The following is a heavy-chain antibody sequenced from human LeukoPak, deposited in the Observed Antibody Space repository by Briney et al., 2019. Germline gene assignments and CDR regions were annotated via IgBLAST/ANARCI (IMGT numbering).Heavy chain of an antibody. V-gene: IGHV1-69*06. CDR3: ARVISVRGGSYYYYYYYMDV. Sequence: SVKVSCKASGGTFSSYAISWVRQAPGQGLEWMGGIIPIFGTANYAQKFQGRVTITADKSTSTAYMELSSLRSEDTAVYYCARVISVRGGSYYYYYYYMDVWGKGTTVTVSS. CDR2: IIPIFGTA. D-gene: IGHD1-26*01. J-gene: IGHJ6*03. CDR1: GGTFSSYA.